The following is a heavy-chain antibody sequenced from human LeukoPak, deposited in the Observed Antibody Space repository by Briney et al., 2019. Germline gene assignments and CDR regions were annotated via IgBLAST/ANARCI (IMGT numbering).Heavy chain of an antibody. CDR3: ASLDSSSWYFWFDP. J-gene: IGHJ5*02. Sequence: SETLSLTCTVPGGSISSYYWSWIRQPPGKGLEWSGYIYYSGSTNYNPSLKSRATISVATSKHQFSLKLSSVTVADTAVYYCASLDSSSWYFWFDPGGQGTLVSVPS. D-gene: IGHD6-13*01. V-gene: IGHV4-59*08. CDR2: IYYSGST. CDR1: GGSISSYY.